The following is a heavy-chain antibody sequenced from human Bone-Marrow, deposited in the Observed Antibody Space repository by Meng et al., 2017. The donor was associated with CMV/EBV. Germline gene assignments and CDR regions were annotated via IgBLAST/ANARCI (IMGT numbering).Heavy chain of an antibody. CDR3: ARLIATDFHESRGYYRGPMDF. V-gene: IGHV4-39*07. J-gene: IGHJ4*02. CDR1: GGSIRNNNYY. D-gene: IGHD3-22*01. CDR2: IFFSGSI. Sequence: SETLSLTCIVSGGSIRNNNYYWGWIRQPPGKGLEWIGNIFFSGSIYYNLSLKTRVTISRDLSKNQFSLMLRSITAADTAVYYCARLIATDFHESRGYYRGPMDFWGQGALVTVSS.